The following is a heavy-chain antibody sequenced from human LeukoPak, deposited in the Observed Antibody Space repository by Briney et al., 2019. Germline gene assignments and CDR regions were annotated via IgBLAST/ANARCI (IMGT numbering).Heavy chain of an antibody. V-gene: IGHV3-20*04. CDR3: ARDKSNYFFDY. Sequence: RTGGSLRLSCAASGFTFDDYGMYWVRQAPGKGLEWVSGINWNGGNTDYADSVKGRFTISRDNAKKSLYLQMNSLRSEDTALYYCARDKSNYFFDYWGQGTLVTVSS. J-gene: IGHJ4*02. D-gene: IGHD4-11*01. CDR1: GFTFDDYG. CDR2: INWNGGNT.